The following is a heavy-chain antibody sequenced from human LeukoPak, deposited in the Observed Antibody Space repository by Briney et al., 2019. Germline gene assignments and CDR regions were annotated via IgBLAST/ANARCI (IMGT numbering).Heavy chain of an antibody. CDR1: GYSFTSDY. CDR2: INPSGGST. CDR3: ARAAYYDSSGYYGWFDP. V-gene: IGHV1-46*01. Sequence: GASVKVSCKASGYSFTSDYMHWVRQAPGQGLEWMGIINPSGGSTSYAQKFQGRVTMTRDTSTSTVYMELSSLRSEDTAVYYCARAAYYDSSGYYGWFDPWGQGTLVTVSS. D-gene: IGHD3-22*01. J-gene: IGHJ5*02.